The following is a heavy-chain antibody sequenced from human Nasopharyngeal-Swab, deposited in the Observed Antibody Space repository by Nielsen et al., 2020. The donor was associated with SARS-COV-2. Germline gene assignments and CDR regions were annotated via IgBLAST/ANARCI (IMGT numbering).Heavy chain of an antibody. CDR3: ARDVHGGSWVFDY. D-gene: IGHD2-15*01. Sequence: SSVKVPCKASGGSFNTYAFSWVRQAPGQGLEWMGGIIPSFSRGNYAQKFQDRVTITADEATSTAYVELSSLRSEDTAVYYCARDVHGGSWVFDYWGQGTLVNVSS. J-gene: IGHJ4*02. CDR1: GGSFNTYA. V-gene: IGHV1-69*13. CDR2: IIPSFSRG.